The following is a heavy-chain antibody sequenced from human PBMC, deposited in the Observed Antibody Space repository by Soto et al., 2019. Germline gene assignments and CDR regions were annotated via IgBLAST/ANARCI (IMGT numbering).Heavy chain of an antibody. V-gene: IGHV1-18*01. D-gene: IGHD6-19*01. CDR1: GYTFTSYG. Sequence: QGQLVQSGAEVKKPGASVKVSCKTPGYTFTSYGISWVRRATGQGLERMGWISAYNGNTNYAQKLQVRDTMTTDLSSRTAYMERRSLRCDDAAVDYCARDRRGSCWYSDFDPWGQGTLVTVSS. CDR2: ISAYNGNT. J-gene: IGHJ5*02. CDR3: ARDRRGSCWYSDFDP.